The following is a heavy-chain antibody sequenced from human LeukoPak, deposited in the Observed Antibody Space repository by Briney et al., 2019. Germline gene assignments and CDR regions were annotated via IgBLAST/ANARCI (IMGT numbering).Heavy chain of an antibody. D-gene: IGHD3-22*01. V-gene: IGHV1-2*02. CDR3: AREYYDSSGYYSD. J-gene: IGHJ4*02. CDR1: GYTFTGYY. Sequence: ASVKVPCKASGYTFTGYYMHWVRQAPGQGLEWMGWINPNSGGTNYAQKFQGRVTMTRDTSISTAYMELSRLRSDDTAVYYCAREYYDSSGYYSDWGQGTLVTVSS. CDR2: INPNSGGT.